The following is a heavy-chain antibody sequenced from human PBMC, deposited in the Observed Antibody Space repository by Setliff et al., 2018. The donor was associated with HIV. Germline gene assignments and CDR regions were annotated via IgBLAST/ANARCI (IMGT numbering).Heavy chain of an antibody. D-gene: IGHD3-22*01. V-gene: IGHV1-46*01. J-gene: IGHJ3*02. CDR3: ARARITMIGDAFDI. Sequence: ASVKVSCKASGYTFTDYYIHWVRQAPGQGLEWMGGIIPIFGSTSYAQKFQGRVTMTRDTSTSTAYMELSSLRSEDTAVYYCARARITMIGDAFDIWGQGTMVTVSS. CDR1: GYTFTDYY. CDR2: IIPIFGST.